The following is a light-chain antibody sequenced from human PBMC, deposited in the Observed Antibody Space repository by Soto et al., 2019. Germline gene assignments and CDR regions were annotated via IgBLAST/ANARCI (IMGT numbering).Light chain of an antibody. CDR1: QSVSSH. J-gene: IGKJ4*01. CDR2: DAS. V-gene: IGKV3-11*01. Sequence: ETVLTQSPATLSLSPGERATLSCRASQSVSSHLAWYQQKPGQAPRLLIYDASNRATGIPARFSGSGSGTDFTLTIRSLEPEDVAVYYCQQRSNWPRLTFGGGTKVEIK. CDR3: QQRSNWPRLT.